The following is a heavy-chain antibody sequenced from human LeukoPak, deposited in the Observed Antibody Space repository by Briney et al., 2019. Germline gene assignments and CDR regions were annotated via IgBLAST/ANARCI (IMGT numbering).Heavy chain of an antibody. CDR2: IYYSGST. V-gene: IGHV4-31*03. CDR3: ARDFAAGTGYFDY. CDR1: GGSISSGGYY. D-gene: IGHD6-13*01. J-gene: IGHJ4*02. Sequence: PSETLSLTCTVSGGSISSGGYYWSWIRQYPGKGLEWIGYIYYSGSTYYNPSLKSRVTMSVDTSKNQFSLNLSSVTAADTAVYYCARDFAAGTGYFDYWGQGTLVTVSS.